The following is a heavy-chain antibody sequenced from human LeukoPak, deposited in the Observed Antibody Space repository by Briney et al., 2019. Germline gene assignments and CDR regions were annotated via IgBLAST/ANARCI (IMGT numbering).Heavy chain of an antibody. D-gene: IGHD5-12*01. CDR3: AKGRTQSGYDLDS. V-gene: IGHV3-23*01. CDR1: GFTFSSYA. J-gene: IGHJ4*02. CDR2: IASDGSST. Sequence: GGSLRLSCAASGFTFSSYAMSWVRQAPGKGLVWVSRIASDGSSTTYADSVKGRVTISRDNSKNTLYLQMDSLRAEDTAVYYCAKGRTQSGYDLDSWGQGTLVTVSS.